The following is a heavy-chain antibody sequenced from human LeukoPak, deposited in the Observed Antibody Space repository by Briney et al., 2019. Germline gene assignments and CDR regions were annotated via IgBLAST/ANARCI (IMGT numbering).Heavy chain of an antibody. D-gene: IGHD2-15*01. CDR2: IFQSGSLKS. J-gene: IGHJ6*03. CDR1: GVSISSSNW. V-gene: IGHV4-4*02. CDR3: VGRPLSDEYSTYYKDV. Sequence: SETLSLTCTVSGVSISSSNWWTWVRQSPGKGLEWIGDIFQSGSLKSNYSPSLRSRVTISVDQFKNQFSLHLTSVSAADTAVYYCVGRPLSDEYSTYYKDVWGKGTTVIVSS.